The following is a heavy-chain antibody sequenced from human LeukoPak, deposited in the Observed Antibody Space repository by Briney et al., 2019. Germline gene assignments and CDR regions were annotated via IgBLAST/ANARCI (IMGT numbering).Heavy chain of an antibody. CDR3: AREIAAAGIYYFDY. CDR1: GGSISSMNYY. CDR2: IYYSGST. D-gene: IGHD6-13*01. Sequence: SETLSLTRTVSGGSISSMNYYWGWLRQPPGKGLEWSGSIYYSGSTYYNPSLKSRFTISVDTSKNQFSLKESSVTAADAAVYYCAREIAAAGIYYFDYWGQGTLVTVSS. V-gene: IGHV4-39*07. J-gene: IGHJ4*02.